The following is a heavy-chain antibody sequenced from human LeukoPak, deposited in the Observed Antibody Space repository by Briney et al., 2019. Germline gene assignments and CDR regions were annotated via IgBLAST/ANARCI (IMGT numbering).Heavy chain of an antibody. V-gene: IGHV4-34*01. CDR1: GGSFSGYY. J-gene: IGHJ4*02. CDR3: ARAAYDSSGYYYFHIPYYFDY. Sequence: SETLSLTCAVYGGSFSGYYWSWIRQPPGKGLEWIGEINHSGSTNYNPSLKSRVTISVDTSKNQFSLKLSSVTAADTAVHYCARAAYDSSGYYYFHIPYYFDYWGQGTLVTVSS. D-gene: IGHD3-22*01. CDR2: INHSGST.